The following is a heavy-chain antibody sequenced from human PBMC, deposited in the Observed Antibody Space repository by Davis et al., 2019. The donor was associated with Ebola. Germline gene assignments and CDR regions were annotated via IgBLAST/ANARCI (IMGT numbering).Heavy chain of an antibody. Sequence: PSETLSLTCTVSGGSISSYYWSWIRQPPGKGLEWIGEINHSGSTNYNPSLKSRVTISVDTSKKQFSLKLNSVTAADTAVYYCARGGGSYYMDVWGKGATVTVSS. CDR1: GGSISSYY. D-gene: IGHD3-10*01. CDR3: ARGGGSYYMDV. V-gene: IGHV4-34*01. CDR2: INHSGST. J-gene: IGHJ6*03.